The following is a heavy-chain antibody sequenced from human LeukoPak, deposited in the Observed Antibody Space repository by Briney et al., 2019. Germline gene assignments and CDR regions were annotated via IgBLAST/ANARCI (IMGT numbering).Heavy chain of an antibody. Sequence: GASVKVSCKASGYTFTSYYMHCVRQAPGQGLEWMGIINPSGGSTSYAQKFQGRVTMTRDTSTSTVYMELSSLRSEDTAVYYCASRVYVDTAMVTDHYYYYYGMDVWGQGTTVTVSS. J-gene: IGHJ6*02. CDR1: GYTFTSYY. CDR2: INPSGGST. CDR3: ASRVYVDTAMVTDHYYYYYGMDV. D-gene: IGHD5-18*01. V-gene: IGHV1-46*01.